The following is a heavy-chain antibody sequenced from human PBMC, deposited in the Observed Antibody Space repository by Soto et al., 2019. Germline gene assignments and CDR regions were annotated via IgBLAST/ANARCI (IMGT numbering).Heavy chain of an antibody. CDR3: ARGHSSSWYGFGKSALDY. Sequence: QVQLVQSGAEVKKPGASVKVSCKASGYTFTSYGISWVRQAPGQGLEWMGWISAYNGNTNYAQKRQGRVTMTTDTATSTAYMELRSLRSDDTAVYYCARGHSSSWYGFGKSALDYWGQGTLVTVSS. CDR1: GYTFTSYG. CDR2: ISAYNGNT. J-gene: IGHJ4*02. V-gene: IGHV1-18*01. D-gene: IGHD6-13*01.